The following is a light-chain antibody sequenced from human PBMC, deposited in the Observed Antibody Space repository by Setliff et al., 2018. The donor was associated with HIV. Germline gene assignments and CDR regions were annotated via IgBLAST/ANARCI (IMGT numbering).Light chain of an antibody. Sequence: LTQPASVSGSPGQSITISCTGTSRDVGGYNYVSWYQQHPGKAPKLIIYEVRNRPSGVSNRYSGSKSGNTASLTISGLQTEDEADYYCSSYAITNTLPFGTGTKVTVL. CDR3: SSYAITNTLP. J-gene: IGLJ1*01. CDR1: SRDVGGYNY. CDR2: EVR. V-gene: IGLV2-14*01.